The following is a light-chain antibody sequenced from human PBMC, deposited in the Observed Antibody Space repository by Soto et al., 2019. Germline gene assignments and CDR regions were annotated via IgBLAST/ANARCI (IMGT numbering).Light chain of an antibody. Sequence: EIVLTQSPGTLSLSPGEGATLPCWASQNVLSNYLAWYQQKPGQAPRLLIYGASTRATGIPDRFGGSGSGTDFTLTISRLEPEDFAVYYCQQRRSWQVTFGQGTRLEIK. CDR2: GAS. CDR3: QQRRSWQVT. J-gene: IGKJ5*01. CDR1: QNVLSNY. V-gene: IGKV3D-20*02.